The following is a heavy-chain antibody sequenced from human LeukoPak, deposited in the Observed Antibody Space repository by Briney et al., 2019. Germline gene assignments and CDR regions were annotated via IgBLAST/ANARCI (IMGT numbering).Heavy chain of an antibody. CDR1: GGSISSYY. D-gene: IGHD3-22*01. J-gene: IGHJ6*02. CDR3: ARGPYYYDSSGYYNYYYYGMDV. V-gene: IGHV4-59*12. CDR2: IYYRGST. Sequence: SETLSLTCTVSGGSISSYYWSWIRQPPGKGLEWIGYIYYRGSTNYNPSLKSRVTISVDTSKNQFSLKLSSVTAADTAVYYCARGPYYYDSSGYYNYYYYGMDVWGQGTTVTVSS.